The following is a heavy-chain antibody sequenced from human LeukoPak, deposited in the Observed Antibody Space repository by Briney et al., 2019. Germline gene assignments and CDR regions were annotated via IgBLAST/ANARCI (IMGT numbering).Heavy chain of an antibody. J-gene: IGHJ4*02. CDR1: GFTFSTYS. CDR2: ISSSSSTI. Sequence: GGSLRLSCAVSGFTFSTYSMNWVRQAPGKGLEWVSYISSSSSTIYYADSVKGRFAISRDNAKNTLYLQMNSLRAEDTAVYYCAKDPSSGWLGFDYWGQGTLVTVSS. CDR3: AKDPSSGWLGFDY. V-gene: IGHV3-48*01. D-gene: IGHD6-19*01.